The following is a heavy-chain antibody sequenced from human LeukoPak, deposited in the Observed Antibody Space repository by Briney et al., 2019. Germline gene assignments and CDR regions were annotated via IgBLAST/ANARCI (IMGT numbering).Heavy chain of an antibody. CDR2: IWYDESDK. Sequence: PGRSLSLSCAASGFTFSTYGMHWVRQAPGKGLEWVAVIWYDESDKYYSDSVKGRFTISRDNSKNTLYLQMNSLRAEDTAVYYCARGNYAYYYGMDVWGQGTSVTVSS. CDR3: ARGNYAYYYGMDV. CDR1: GFTFSTYG. J-gene: IGHJ6*02. V-gene: IGHV3-33*01. D-gene: IGHD4-11*01.